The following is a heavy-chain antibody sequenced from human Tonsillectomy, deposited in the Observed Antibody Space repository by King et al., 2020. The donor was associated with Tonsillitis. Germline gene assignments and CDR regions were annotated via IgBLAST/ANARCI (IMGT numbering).Heavy chain of an antibody. Sequence: VQLQESGPGLVKPSETLSLTCTVSGGSISTYYWSWIRQAPGKGLEWIGYTHHSENTNYNPSLRSRVTISVDTSKNQFSLKLSSVTAADTAVYYCARGGKAGGDRYYDFWSGHYPSFDYWGQGTLVTVSS. CDR3: ARGGKAGGDRYYDFWSGHYPSFDY. V-gene: IGHV4-59*01. J-gene: IGHJ4*02. D-gene: IGHD3-3*01. CDR2: THHSENT. CDR1: GGSISTYY.